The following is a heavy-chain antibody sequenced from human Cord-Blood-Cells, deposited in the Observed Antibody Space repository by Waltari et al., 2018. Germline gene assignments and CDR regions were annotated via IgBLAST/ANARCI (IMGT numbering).Heavy chain of an antibody. D-gene: IGHD3-3*01. Sequence: QVQLQPWGAGLLKPSETLSLTCAVYGGSFSGYYWSWIRQPPGKGLEWIGEINHSGRTNYHPSLKSRVTISVDTSKNQFSLKLSSVTAADTAVYYCARGRVTYYDFWSGGYYYYYYMDVWGKGTTVTVSS. J-gene: IGHJ6*03. CDR1: GGSFSGYY. CDR2: INHSGRT. V-gene: IGHV4-34*01. CDR3: ARGRVTYYDFWSGGYYYYYYMDV.